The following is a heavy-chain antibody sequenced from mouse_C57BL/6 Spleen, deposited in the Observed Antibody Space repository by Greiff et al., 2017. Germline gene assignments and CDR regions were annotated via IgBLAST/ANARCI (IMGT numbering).Heavy chain of an antibody. CDR1: GYSITSGYY. V-gene: IGHV3-6*01. CDR3: ASYGNYVDYAMDY. J-gene: IGHJ4*01. Sequence: ESGPGLVKPSPSLSLSCSVSGYSITSGYYWNWIRQFPGNQLEWMCYIIYDGSNNYNPSLKNRISFTRDTSKNQFFLKLNSVTTEDTATYYYASYGNYVDYAMDYWGQGTSVTVSS. D-gene: IGHD2-1*01. CDR2: IIYDGSN.